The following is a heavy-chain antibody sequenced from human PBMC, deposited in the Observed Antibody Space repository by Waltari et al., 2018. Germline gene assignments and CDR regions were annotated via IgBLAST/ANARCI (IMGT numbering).Heavy chain of an antibody. V-gene: IGHV3-7*01. CDR1: RFSLSTNG. CDR3: EIAYD. CDR2: IKEEGNGK. D-gene: IGHD2-8*01. J-gene: IGHJ4*02. Sequence: EVQLVAPGGGLVQRGGALRLYCAATRFSLSTNGMSRDRQAPGKGQGWVAGIKEEGNGKYYVDSVKGRYTIARDKAKNSLYLQMNSLSAKETAVYYCEIAYDWGQGTLVTVSS.